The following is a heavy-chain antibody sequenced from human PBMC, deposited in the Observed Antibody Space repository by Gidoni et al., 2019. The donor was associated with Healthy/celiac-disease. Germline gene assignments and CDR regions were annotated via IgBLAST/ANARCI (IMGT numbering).Heavy chain of an antibody. CDR2: ISSSISYI. CDR1: GFTFSSYS. CDR3: ARIGGYDILTGYYTGVDY. J-gene: IGHJ4*02. Sequence: EVQLVESGGGLVKPGGSLRLSCAASGFTFSSYSRNWVRQAPGKGLEWVSSISSSISYIYYADSVKGRFTISRDNAKNSLYLQMNSLRAEDTAVYYCARIGGYDILTGYYTGVDYWGQGTLVTVSS. V-gene: IGHV3-21*01. D-gene: IGHD3-9*01.